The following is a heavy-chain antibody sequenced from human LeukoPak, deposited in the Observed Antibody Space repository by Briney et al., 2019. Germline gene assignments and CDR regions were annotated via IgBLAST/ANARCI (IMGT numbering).Heavy chain of an antibody. D-gene: IGHD4-17*01. Sequence: PGGSLRLSCAASGFTFSNAWMYWVRQAPGKGLVWVSRINSDGSSTSYADSVKGRFTISRDNAKNTLYLQVNSLRVEDTAVYYCASPQSGDYGALYFQHWGPGTLVTVSS. CDR1: GFTFSNAW. V-gene: IGHV3-74*01. J-gene: IGHJ1*01. CDR3: ASPQSGDYGALYFQH. CDR2: INSDGSST.